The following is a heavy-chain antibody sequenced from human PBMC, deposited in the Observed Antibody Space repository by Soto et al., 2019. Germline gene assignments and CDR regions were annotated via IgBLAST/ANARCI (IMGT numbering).Heavy chain of an antibody. CDR3: ARKTTVDAFDI. J-gene: IGHJ3*02. CDR1: GFTFSSYS. V-gene: IGHV3-21*01. Sequence: GGSLRLSCAASGFTFSSYSMNWVRQAPGKGLEWVSSISSSSSYIYYADSVKGRFTISRDNAKNSLYLQMNSLGAEDTAVYYCARKTTVDAFDIWGQGTMVTVSS. CDR2: ISSSSSYI. D-gene: IGHD4-17*01.